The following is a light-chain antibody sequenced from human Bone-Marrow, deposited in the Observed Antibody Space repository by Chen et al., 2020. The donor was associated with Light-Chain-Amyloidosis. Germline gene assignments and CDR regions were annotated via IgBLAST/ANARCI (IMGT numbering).Light chain of an antibody. V-gene: IGKV3-20*01. J-gene: IGKJ3*01. CDR2: AIS. CDR1: QTVTSSS. Sequence: EIVLTQSPGTLSLSPGERATRSCGASQTVTSSSLAWFQQKPGQAPRLLMFAISSRATGIPDSFSGSGSGTDFTLTITRLEPEDFAVYYCQQYATLPFTFGPGTKVDIK. CDR3: QQYATLPFT.